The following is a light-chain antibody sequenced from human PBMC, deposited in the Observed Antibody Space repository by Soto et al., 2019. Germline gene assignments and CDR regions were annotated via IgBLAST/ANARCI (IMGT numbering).Light chain of an antibody. CDR3: QQRSNWPPIT. CDR1: QSVSSY. V-gene: IGKV3-11*01. CDR2: DAS. J-gene: IGKJ5*01. Sequence: EIVLNQPPNTLSLSPGERATLSCRSSQSVSSYLAWYQQKPGQAPRLLIYDASNRATGIPARFSGSGSGTDFTLTISSLEPEDFAVYYCQQRSNWPPITFGQGTRLEIK.